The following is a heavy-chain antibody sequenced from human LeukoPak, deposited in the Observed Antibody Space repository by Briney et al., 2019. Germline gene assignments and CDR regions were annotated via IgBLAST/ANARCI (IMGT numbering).Heavy chain of an antibody. D-gene: IGHD3-16*02. CDR2: ISYDGSNK. Sequence: GKSLRLSCAASGFTFSGYPIHWVRQAPGKGLEWVAVISYDGSNKYYADSVKGRFAISRDNSKNTLYLQMNSLRAEDTALYYCAREEHDYVWGSYRYYYYYGIDVWGQGTTVTVSS. CDR3: AREEHDYVWGSYRYYYYYGIDV. CDR1: GFTFSGYP. V-gene: IGHV3-30*09. J-gene: IGHJ6*02.